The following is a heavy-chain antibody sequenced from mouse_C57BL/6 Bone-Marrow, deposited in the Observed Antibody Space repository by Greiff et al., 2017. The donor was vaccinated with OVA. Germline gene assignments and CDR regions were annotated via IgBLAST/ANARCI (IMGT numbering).Heavy chain of an antibody. CDR1: GYTFTSYW. D-gene: IGHD1-1*01. Sequence: VQLQQPGAELVKPGASVKLSCKASGYTFTSYWMHWVKQRPGQGLEWIGMIHPNSGSTNYNEKFKSKATLTVDKSSSTAYMQLSSLTSEDSAVYYCARSFITTVVRDAMDYWGQGTSVTVSS. V-gene: IGHV1-64*01. J-gene: IGHJ4*01. CDR3: ARSFITTVVRDAMDY. CDR2: IHPNSGST.